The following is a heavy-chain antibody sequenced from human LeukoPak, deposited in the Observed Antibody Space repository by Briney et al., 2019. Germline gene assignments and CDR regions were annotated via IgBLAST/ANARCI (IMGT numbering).Heavy chain of an antibody. Sequence: PGGSLRLSCAASGFTFSSYAMSWVRQAPGKGLEWVSAISGSGGSTYYADSVKGRFTISRDNSKNTLYLQMNSLRAEDTAVYYCAKDHRTSLRFLEWLSRYYFDYWGQGTLVTVSS. D-gene: IGHD3-3*01. CDR1: GFTFSSYA. CDR3: AKDHRTSLRFLEWLSRYYFDY. J-gene: IGHJ4*02. CDR2: ISGSGGST. V-gene: IGHV3-23*01.